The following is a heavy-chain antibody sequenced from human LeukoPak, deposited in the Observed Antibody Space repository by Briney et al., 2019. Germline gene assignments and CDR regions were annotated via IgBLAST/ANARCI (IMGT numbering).Heavy chain of an antibody. Sequence: ASVKVSCKASGYTFTGYYMHWVRQAPGQGLEWMGWINPNSGCTYYAQKFQGRVTMTRDTPISTAYMELSRLRSDDTAVYYCARVIAVDIVVVVAATATGGDWFDPWGQGTLVTVSS. V-gene: IGHV1-2*02. CDR2: INPNSGCT. CDR3: ARVIAVDIVVVVAATATGGDWFDP. D-gene: IGHD2-15*01. J-gene: IGHJ5*02. CDR1: GYTFTGYY.